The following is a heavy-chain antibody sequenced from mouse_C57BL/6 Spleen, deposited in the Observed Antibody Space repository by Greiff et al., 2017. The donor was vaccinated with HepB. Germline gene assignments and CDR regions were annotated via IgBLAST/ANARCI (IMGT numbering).Heavy chain of an antibody. J-gene: IGHJ3*01. CDR2: IDPEDGDT. CDR3: TAQDGYGSSPFAY. V-gene: IGHV14-1*01. D-gene: IGHD1-1*01. CDR1: GFNIKDYY. Sequence: EVQLQQSGAELVRPGASVKLSCTASGFNIKDYYMHWVKQRPEQGLEWIGRIDPEDGDTDYAPKFQGKATMTADKSSNTAYLQLSSLTSEDTAVYYCTAQDGYGSSPFAYWGQGTLVTVSA.